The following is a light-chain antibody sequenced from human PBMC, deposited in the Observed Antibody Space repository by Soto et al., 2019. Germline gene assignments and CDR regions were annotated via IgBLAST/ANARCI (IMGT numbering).Light chain of an antibody. V-gene: IGLV1-51*01. CDR3: QSYDSSLNGYV. J-gene: IGLJ1*01. Sequence: QSALTQPPSVSAAPGQKVTISCSGSSSNIGGNSVSWYQQLPGTAPKLLIYDDNKRPSGIPDRFSGSKSGTSATLGITGFQTGDEADYYCQSYDSSLNGYVFGTGTKVTVL. CDR2: DDN. CDR1: SSNIGGNS.